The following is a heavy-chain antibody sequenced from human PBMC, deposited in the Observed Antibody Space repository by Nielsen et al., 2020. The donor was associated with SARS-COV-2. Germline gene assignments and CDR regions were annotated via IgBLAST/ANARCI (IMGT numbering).Heavy chain of an antibody. CDR2: IWYDGSNK. J-gene: IGHJ4*02. D-gene: IGHD3-3*01. V-gene: IGHV3-33*01. CDR3: ARDGDDFWSGYYIDY. Sequence: WIRQPPGKGLEWVAVIWYDGSNKYYADSVKGRFTISRDNSKNTLYLQMNSLRAEDTAVYYCARDGDDFWSGYYIDYWGQGTPVTVSS.